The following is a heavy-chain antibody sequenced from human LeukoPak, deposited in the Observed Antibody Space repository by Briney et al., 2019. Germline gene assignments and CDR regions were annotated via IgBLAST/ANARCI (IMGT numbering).Heavy chain of an antibody. J-gene: IGHJ4*02. CDR3: ARGSASNWPVDI. Sequence: SVKVSCKASGGSFSSYAISWVRQAPGQGLEWMGGLTPVFGTPKYAQEFQGRVTITADDSTTTVHMQLSSLRSDDTAVYFCARGSASNWPVDIWGQGTLVTVSS. D-gene: IGHD4-11*01. CDR2: LTPVFGTP. V-gene: IGHV1-69*13. CDR1: GGSFSSYA.